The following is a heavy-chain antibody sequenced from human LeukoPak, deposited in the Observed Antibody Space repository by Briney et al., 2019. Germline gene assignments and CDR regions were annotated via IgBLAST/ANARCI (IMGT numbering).Heavy chain of an antibody. CDR2: ISYDGSNK. CDR3: AKELPNYYDSSGYHDY. J-gene: IGHJ4*02. Sequence: GRSLRLSCAASGFTFSSYAMHWVRQAPGKGLEWVAVISYDGSNKYYADSVKGRFTISRDNSKNTLYLQMNSLRAEDTAVYYCAKELPNYYDSSGYHDYWGQGTLVTVSS. V-gene: IGHV3-30-3*01. D-gene: IGHD3-22*01. CDR1: GFTFSSYA.